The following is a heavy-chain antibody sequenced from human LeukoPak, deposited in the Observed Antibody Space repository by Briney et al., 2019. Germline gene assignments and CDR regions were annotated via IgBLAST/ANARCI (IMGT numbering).Heavy chain of an antibody. CDR2: ISAYNGNT. Sequence: ASVKVSCKASGYTFTSCGISWVRQAPGQGLEWMGWISAYNGNTNYAQKLQGRVTMTTDTSTSTAYMELRSLRSDDTAVYYCAREGGPYYDFWSGYYPFDYWGQGTLVTVSS. V-gene: IGHV1-18*01. D-gene: IGHD3-3*01. CDR3: AREGGPYYDFWSGYYPFDY. CDR1: GYTFTSCG. J-gene: IGHJ4*02.